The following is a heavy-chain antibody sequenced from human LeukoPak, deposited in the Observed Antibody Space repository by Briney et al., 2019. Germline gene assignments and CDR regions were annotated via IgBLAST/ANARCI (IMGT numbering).Heavy chain of an antibody. V-gene: IGHV1-69*01. CDR1: GGTFSSYA. D-gene: IGHD6-13*01. J-gene: IGHJ6*02. CDR2: IIPIFGTA. CDR3: ASRKRSRWSGMDV. Sequence: PQASVKVSCKASGGTFSSYAISWVRQAPGQGLEWMGGIIPIFGTANYAQKFQGRVTITADESTSTAYMELSSLRSEDTAVYYCASRKRSRWSGMDVWGQGTTVTVSS.